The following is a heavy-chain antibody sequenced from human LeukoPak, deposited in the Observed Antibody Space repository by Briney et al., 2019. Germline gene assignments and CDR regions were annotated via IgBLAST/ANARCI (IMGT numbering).Heavy chain of an antibody. D-gene: IGHD2-21*02. CDR2: ISGSGGST. CDR3: AKDIYCGGDCYIRAGDS. J-gene: IGHJ4*02. V-gene: IGHV3-23*01. Sequence: GGSLRLSCAASGFTFSSYAMSWVCQAPGKGLEWVSAISGSGGSTYYADSVKGRFTISRDNSKNTLYLQMNSLRAEDTAIYYCAKDIYCGGDCYIRAGDSWGQGTLVTVSS. CDR1: GFTFSSYA.